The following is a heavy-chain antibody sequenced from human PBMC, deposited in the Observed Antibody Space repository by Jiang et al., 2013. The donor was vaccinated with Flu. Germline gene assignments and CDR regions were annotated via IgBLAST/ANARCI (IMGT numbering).Heavy chain of an antibody. Sequence: PGLVKPSETLSLTCTVSGGSISSSSYYWGWIRQPPGKGLEWIGSIYYSGSTYYNPSLKSRVTISVDTSKNQFSLKLSSVTAADTAVYYCARQAIQGYFDYWGQGTLVTVSS. CDR2: IYYSGST. CDR1: GGSISSSSYY. V-gene: IGHV4-39*01. J-gene: IGHJ4*02. CDR3: ARQAIQGYFDY.